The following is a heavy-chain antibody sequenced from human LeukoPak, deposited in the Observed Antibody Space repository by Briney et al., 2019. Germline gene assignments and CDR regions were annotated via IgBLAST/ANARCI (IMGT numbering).Heavy chain of an antibody. CDR1: GYSFTSYG. D-gene: IGHD5-12*01. CDR3: ARAASGYDLLYFDY. CDR2: IDPSDSYT. V-gene: IGHV5-10-1*01. J-gene: IGHJ4*02. Sequence: PGESLKISCKGSGYSFTSYGISWVRQMPGKGLEWMGRIDPSDSYTNYSPSFQGHVTISADKSISTAYLQWSSLKASDTAMYYCARAASGYDLLYFDYWGQGTLVTVSS.